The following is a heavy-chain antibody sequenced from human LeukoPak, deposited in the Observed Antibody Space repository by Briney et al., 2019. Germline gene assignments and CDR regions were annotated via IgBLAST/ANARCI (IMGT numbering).Heavy chain of an antibody. CDR3: ARDPSRGSSGY. V-gene: IGHV4-38-2*02. Sequence: SETLSLTYTVSGYSISSDYYWGWIRQPPGKGLEWIESIYHSGSTYYNPSLKSRVTTSVDTSKNQFSLKLSSVTAADTAVYYCARDPSRGSSGYWGQGTLVTVSS. CDR1: GYSISSDYY. CDR2: IYHSGST. J-gene: IGHJ4*02. D-gene: IGHD6-13*01.